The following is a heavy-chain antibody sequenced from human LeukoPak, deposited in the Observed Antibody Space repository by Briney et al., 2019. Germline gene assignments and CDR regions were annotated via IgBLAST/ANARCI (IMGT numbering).Heavy chain of an antibody. V-gene: IGHV3-21*01. CDR3: ARADEAKLGYCSSTSCSYAFDI. CDR1: GFTFSSYS. CDR2: ISSSSSYI. Sequence: GGSLRLSCAASGFTFSSYSMNWVRQAPGKGLEWVSSISSSSSYIYYADSVKGRFTISRDNAKNSLYPQMNSLRAEDTAVYYCARADEAKLGYCSSTSCSYAFDIWGQGTMVTVSS. J-gene: IGHJ3*02. D-gene: IGHD2-2*01.